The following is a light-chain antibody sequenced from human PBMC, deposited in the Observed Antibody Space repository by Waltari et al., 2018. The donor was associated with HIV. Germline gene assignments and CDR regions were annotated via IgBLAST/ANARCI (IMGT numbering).Light chain of an antibody. CDR2: GAA. Sequence: EIVLTQSPGTLSLSPGERATLSCRASQSVSSSYLAWYQQKPGQAPRLLSYGAASRATGIPDRFRGSGSGTDFTLTISRLEPEDFAVYYCQQYGSSSLTFGGGTKVEIK. CDR1: QSVSSSY. J-gene: IGKJ4*01. V-gene: IGKV3-20*01. CDR3: QQYGSSSLT.